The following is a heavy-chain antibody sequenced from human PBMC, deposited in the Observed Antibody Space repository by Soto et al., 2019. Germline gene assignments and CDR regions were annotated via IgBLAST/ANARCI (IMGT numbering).Heavy chain of an antibody. Sequence: GGSLRLSCAASGFTFSSYGMHWVRQAPGKGLEWVAVMSYDGSNKYYADSVKGRFTISRDNSKNTLYLQMNSLRAEDTAVYYCAKGDYPAPGYYYYYYMDGWGKGTTVTVSS. CDR1: GFTFSSYG. CDR3: AKGDYPAPGYYYYYYMDG. V-gene: IGHV3-30*18. CDR2: MSYDGSNK. J-gene: IGHJ6*03. D-gene: IGHD4-17*01.